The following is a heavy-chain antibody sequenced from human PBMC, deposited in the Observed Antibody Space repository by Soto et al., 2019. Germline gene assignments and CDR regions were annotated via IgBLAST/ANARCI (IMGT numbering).Heavy chain of an antibody. V-gene: IGHV3-30*18. CDR1: GFTFSSYG. J-gene: IGHJ4*02. CDR2: ISYDGSNK. CDR3: AKALYSSSWYFVY. Sequence: QVQLVESGGGVVQPGRSLRLSCAASGFTFSSYGMHWVRQAPGKGLEWVAVISYDGSNKYYADSVKGRFTISRDNSKNTLYVQINSLRAEDTAVYYCAKALYSSSWYFVYWGQGTLVTVSS. D-gene: IGHD6-13*01.